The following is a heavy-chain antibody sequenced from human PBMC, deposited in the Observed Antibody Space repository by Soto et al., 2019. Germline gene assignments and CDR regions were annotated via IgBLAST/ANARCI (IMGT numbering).Heavy chain of an antibody. Sequence: QVQLVESGGGVVQPGRSLRLSCAASGFTFSSYGMHWVRQAPGKGLEWVAVIWYDGSNKYYADSVKGRFTISRDNSKNTLYLQMNSLRAEDTAVYYCARGIAVADPYYYYYGMDVWGQGTTVTVSS. J-gene: IGHJ6*02. V-gene: IGHV3-33*01. D-gene: IGHD6-19*01. CDR3: ARGIAVADPYYYYYGMDV. CDR2: IWYDGSNK. CDR1: GFTFSSYG.